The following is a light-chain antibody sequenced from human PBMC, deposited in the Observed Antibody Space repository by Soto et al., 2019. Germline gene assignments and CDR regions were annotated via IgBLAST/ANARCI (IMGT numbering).Light chain of an antibody. Sequence: QSALTQPASVSGSPGQSITISCTGSTSDVGDYNYVSWYQQHPGKAPKLMIYEVSNRPSGVSNRFSGSKSGNTASLTISGLQAEDEADYYCSSYTSSSTNWVFGGGTKLTVL. CDR2: EVS. CDR1: TSDVGDYNY. CDR3: SSYTSSSTNWV. J-gene: IGLJ3*02. V-gene: IGLV2-14*01.